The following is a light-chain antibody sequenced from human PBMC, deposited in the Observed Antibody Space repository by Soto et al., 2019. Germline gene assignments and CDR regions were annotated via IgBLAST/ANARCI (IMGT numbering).Light chain of an antibody. Sequence: HSALTQPASVSGSPGQSITISCTGTRSDIGAYNYVSWFQQNPGKAPKCMIYDVYSRPSGVSHRFSGSKSANTASLTISGLQAEDEAVYYCTSYTTTNTLALGGGTKLTVL. CDR1: RSDIGAYNY. V-gene: IGLV2-14*01. CDR2: DVY. J-gene: IGLJ2*01. CDR3: TSYTTTNTLA.